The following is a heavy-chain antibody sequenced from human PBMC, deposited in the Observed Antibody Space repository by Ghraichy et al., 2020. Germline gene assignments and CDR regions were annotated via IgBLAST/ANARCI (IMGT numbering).Heavy chain of an antibody. Sequence: GSLRLSCAASGFTFSSYAMHWVRQAPGKGLEWVAVISYDGSNKYYADSVKGRFTISRDNSKNTLYLQMNSLRAEDTAVYYCARARGKYCSSTSCFLAFDYWGQGTLVTVSS. J-gene: IGHJ4*02. CDR1: GFTFSSYA. CDR2: ISYDGSNK. D-gene: IGHD2-2*01. V-gene: IGHV3-30*04. CDR3: ARARGKYCSSTSCFLAFDY.